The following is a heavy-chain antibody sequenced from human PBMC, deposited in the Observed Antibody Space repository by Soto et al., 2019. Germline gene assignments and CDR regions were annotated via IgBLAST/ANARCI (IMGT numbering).Heavy chain of an antibody. CDR3: MRSYGDSYYFYYGMDV. CDR2: INPDDSDT. J-gene: IGHJ6*02. CDR1: GCICSKYK. Sequence: GESLKISCEGYGCICSKYKSGWVRQMPGKGLEWMGIINPDDSDTTYGPSFQGQVTISADKSINTAYLQWTSLKASDTAIYYCMRSYGDSYYFYYGMDVWGQGTTVTVSS. D-gene: IGHD2-21*02. V-gene: IGHV5-51*01.